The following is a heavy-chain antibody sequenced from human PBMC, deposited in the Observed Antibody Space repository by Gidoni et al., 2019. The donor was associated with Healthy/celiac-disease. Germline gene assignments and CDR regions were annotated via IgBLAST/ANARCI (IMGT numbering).Heavy chain of an antibody. Sequence: EVQLVESGGGLVQPGRSLRLPCAASGFTFDDYAMHWVRQAPGKGLEWVSGISWNSGSIGYADSVKGRFTISRDNAKNSLYLQMNSLRAEDTALYYCAKGLGTPPTYYYYGMDVWGQGTTVTVSS. CDR1: GFTFDDYA. D-gene: IGHD6-13*01. V-gene: IGHV3-9*01. CDR3: AKGLGTPPTYYYYGMDV. J-gene: IGHJ6*02. CDR2: ISWNSGSI.